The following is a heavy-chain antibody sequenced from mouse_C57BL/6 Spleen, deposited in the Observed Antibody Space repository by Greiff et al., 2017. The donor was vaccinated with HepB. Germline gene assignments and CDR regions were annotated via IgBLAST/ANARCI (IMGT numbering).Heavy chain of an antibody. Sequence: VQLQQSGPGLVAPSQSLSITCTVSGFSLTSYAISWVRQPPGKGLEWLGVIWTGGGTNYNSALKSRLSISKDNSKSQVFLKMNSLQTDDTARYYCARPTTVVAGAMDYWGQGTSVTVSS. J-gene: IGHJ4*01. V-gene: IGHV2-9-1*01. CDR3: ARPTTVVAGAMDY. CDR1: GFSLTSYA. D-gene: IGHD1-1*01. CDR2: IWTGGGT.